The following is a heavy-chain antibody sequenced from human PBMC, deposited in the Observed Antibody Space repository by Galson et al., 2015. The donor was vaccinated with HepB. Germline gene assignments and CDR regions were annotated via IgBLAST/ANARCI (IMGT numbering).Heavy chain of an antibody. D-gene: IGHD5-12*01. Sequence: LSLTCTVSGGSISSSSYYWGWIRQPPGKGLEWIGSIYYSGSTYYNPSLKSRVTISVDTSKNQFSLKLSSVTAADTAVYYCARRVSGYDGDAFDIWGQGTMVTVSS. CDR1: GGSISSSSYY. CDR3: ARRVSGYDGDAFDI. CDR2: IYYSGST. J-gene: IGHJ3*02. V-gene: IGHV4-39*01.